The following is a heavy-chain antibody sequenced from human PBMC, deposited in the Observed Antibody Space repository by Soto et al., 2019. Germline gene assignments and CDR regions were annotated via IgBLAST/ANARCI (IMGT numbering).Heavy chain of an antibody. CDR1: GFTFGDYA. J-gene: IGHJ3*02. D-gene: IGHD6-6*01. V-gene: IGHV3-9*01. Sequence: DVRLVDSGGGLVQPGGSLRLSCAASGFTFGDYAMFWVRQAPGRGLEWVSGLSWNSGIIGYADSVKGRFTISRDNAKTSLYLHMNSLRAEDTALYYCVKSMAGANKDAFDIWGQGTVVTVSS. CDR2: LSWNSGII. CDR3: VKSMAGANKDAFDI.